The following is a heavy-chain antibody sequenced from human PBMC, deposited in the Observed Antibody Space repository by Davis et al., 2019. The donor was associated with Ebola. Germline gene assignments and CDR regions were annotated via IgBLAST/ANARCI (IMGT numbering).Heavy chain of an antibody. D-gene: IGHD3-16*01. J-gene: IGHJ4*02. Sequence: GESPKISCAAPGFPFSDYAIHWVRQAPGQGLEWVSTITSTGDNTYYTDSVKGRFTISRDNSKNTLYLQMSSLRVEDSAVYFCAKDPEPFTDYFEYWGLGTLDTVSS. CDR1: GFPFSDYA. CDR2: ITSTGDNT. CDR3: AKDPEPFTDYFEY. V-gene: IGHV3-23*01.